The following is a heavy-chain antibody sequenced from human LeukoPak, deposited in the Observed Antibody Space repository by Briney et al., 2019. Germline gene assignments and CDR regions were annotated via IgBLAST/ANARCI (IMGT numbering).Heavy chain of an antibody. V-gene: IGHV1-46*01. D-gene: IGHD3-3*01. CDR1: GYTFTSYY. CDR3: ARNLFGVGEKYYYYGMDV. J-gene: IGHJ6*02. CDR2: INPSGGST. Sequence: ASVKVSCKASGYTFTSYYMHWVRQAPGQGHEWMGIINPSGGSTSYAQKFQGRVTMTRDTSTSTVYMELSSLRSEDTAVYYCARNLFGVGEKYYYYGMDVWGQGTTVTVSS.